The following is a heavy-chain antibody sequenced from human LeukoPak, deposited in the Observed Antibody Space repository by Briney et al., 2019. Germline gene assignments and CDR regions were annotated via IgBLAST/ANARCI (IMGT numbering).Heavy chain of an antibody. CDR1: GFTFSSYG. D-gene: IGHD2-2*01. J-gene: IGHJ4*02. Sequence: GGSLTLSCAASGFTFSSYGMQWVRQAPGKGLEWVAVISYDGSNKYYADSVEGRFTISRDNSKNTLYLQMNSLRAEDTAVYYCAKQWDCSSTSCLLDYWGQGTLVTVSS. CDR3: AKQWDCSSTSCLLDY. V-gene: IGHV3-30*18. CDR2: ISYDGSNK.